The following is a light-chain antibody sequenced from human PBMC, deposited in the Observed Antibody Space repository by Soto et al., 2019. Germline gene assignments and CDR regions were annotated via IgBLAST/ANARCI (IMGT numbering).Light chain of an antibody. CDR1: SSNVGSNT. CDR2: SNN. V-gene: IGLV1-44*01. CDR3: AAWDDSLNASV. Sequence: QSVLTQPPSASGAPGQRVTISCSGSSSNVGSNTVSWYRQFPGTAPKLLIHSNNKRPSGVPDRFSGSKSGTSASLAISGLQSEDEADYYCAAWDDSLNASVFGGGTKVTVL. J-gene: IGLJ1*01.